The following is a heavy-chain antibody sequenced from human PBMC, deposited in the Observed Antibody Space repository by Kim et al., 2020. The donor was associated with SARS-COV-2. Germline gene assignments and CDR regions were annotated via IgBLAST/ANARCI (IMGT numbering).Heavy chain of an antibody. J-gene: IGHJ6*02. V-gene: IGHV3-15*01. CDR3: TTAPPYIVATILGYYYGMDV. D-gene: IGHD5-12*01. Sequence: GGSLRLSCAASGFTFSNAWMSWVRQAPGKGLEWVGRIKSKTDGGTTDYAAPVKGRFTISRDDSKNTLYLQMNSLKTEDTAVYYCTTAPPYIVATILGYYYGMDVWGQGTTVTVSS. CDR2: IKSKTDGGTT. CDR1: GFTFSNAW.